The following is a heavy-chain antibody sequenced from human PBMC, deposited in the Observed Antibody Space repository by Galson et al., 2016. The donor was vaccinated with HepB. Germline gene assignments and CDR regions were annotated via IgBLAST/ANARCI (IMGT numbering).Heavy chain of an antibody. CDR1: GFIVSNDY. V-gene: IGHV3-53*01. CDR3: ARDPGFRNGMNV. J-gene: IGHJ6*02. Sequence: SLRLSCAASGFIVSNDYTNWVRQAPGKGLEWLSVSYADGRTYYAESVRGRFTISRDNSKNTLFLQMNNLSAEDTAVYYCARDPGFRNGMNVWGQGTTVTVSS. CDR2: SYADGRT.